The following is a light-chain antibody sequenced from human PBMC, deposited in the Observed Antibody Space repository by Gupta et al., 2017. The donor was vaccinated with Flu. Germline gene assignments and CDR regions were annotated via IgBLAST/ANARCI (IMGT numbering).Light chain of an antibody. CDR3: GTWDTDLSAVV. Sequence: VTISCSGSNSNIENNYVSWYQQVPGTAPTFLIYDDYKRPPGIPGRFSGPKSGTSATLAIYEIQPGDEALYFCGTWDTDLSAVVFGGGAKVT. V-gene: IGLV1-51*01. CDR1: NSNIENNY. J-gene: IGLJ3*02. CDR2: DDY.